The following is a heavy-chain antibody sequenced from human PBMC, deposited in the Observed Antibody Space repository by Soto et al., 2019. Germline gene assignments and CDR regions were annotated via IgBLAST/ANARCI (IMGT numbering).Heavy chain of an antibody. CDR2: ITPMFGTP. CDR1: GGTFSSNT. Sequence: SVKVSFKASGGTFSSNTITWVRQAPGQGLEWMGGITPMFGTPNYAQKFRGRVTITADESTSTAYMELSSLRSEDTAMYFCARDGTLYDSRAYYYLYWGQGTLVTVSS. V-gene: IGHV1-69*13. D-gene: IGHD3-22*01. CDR3: ARDGTLYDSRAYYYLY. J-gene: IGHJ4*02.